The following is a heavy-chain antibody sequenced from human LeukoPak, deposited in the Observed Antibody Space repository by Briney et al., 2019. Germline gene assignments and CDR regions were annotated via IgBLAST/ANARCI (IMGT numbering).Heavy chain of an antibody. Sequence: VASVKVSCTASGYTFTGYYMHWVRQAPGQGLEWMGWINPNSGGTNYAQKFQGRVTMTTDTSTSTAYMELRSLRSDDTAVYYCARERQVLRYLYMDVWGKGTTVTISS. V-gene: IGHV1-2*02. CDR2: INPNSGGT. CDR1: GYTFTGYY. CDR3: ARERQVLRYLYMDV. J-gene: IGHJ6*03. D-gene: IGHD3-9*01.